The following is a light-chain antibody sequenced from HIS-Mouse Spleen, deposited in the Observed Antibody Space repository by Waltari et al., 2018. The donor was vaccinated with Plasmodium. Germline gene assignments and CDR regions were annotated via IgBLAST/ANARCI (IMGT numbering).Light chain of an antibody. V-gene: IGKV3-15*01. CDR1: QSVSSN. CDR2: GAS. CDR3: QHYNNWSFT. J-gene: IGKJ3*01. Sequence: EIVMTQSPATLSVSPGERATLSCRASQSVSSNLAWYQQKPGQAPRLLSYGASTRATGIPARFSGSGSGTEFTLTISSLQSEDFAVYYCQHYNNWSFTFGPGTKVDIK.